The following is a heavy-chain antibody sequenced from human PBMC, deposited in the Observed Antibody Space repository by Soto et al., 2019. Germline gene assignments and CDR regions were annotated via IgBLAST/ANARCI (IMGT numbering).Heavy chain of an antibody. D-gene: IGHD2-15*01. J-gene: IGHJ4*02. CDR2: INTASYI. CDR1: GFTFSTYS. V-gene: IGHV3-21*01. CDR3: AREGGYCNGGGCRYFYY. Sequence: EVLLVESGGGLVKPGGSLRLSCAASGFTFSTYSMNWVRQAPGKGLEWVSSINTASYIYYADSVKGRFTISRDDAKNSLYLQMNSLRDEDTAVYYCAREGGYCNGGGCRYFYYWGQGTLVTVSS.